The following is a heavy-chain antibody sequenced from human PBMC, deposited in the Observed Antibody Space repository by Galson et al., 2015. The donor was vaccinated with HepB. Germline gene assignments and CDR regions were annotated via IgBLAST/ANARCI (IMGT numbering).Heavy chain of an antibody. CDR3: AREGYDISTGYYSTGGGDWFDP. CDR2: IKQDGSEK. Sequence: SLRLSCAASGFTFSSYWMSWVRQAPGKGLEWVSNIKQDGSEKYYVDSVKGRLPISRDNAKNSLYLQMNSLRAEDTAVYYCAREGYDISTGYYSTGGGDWFDPWGQGTLVTVSS. V-gene: IGHV3-7*03. CDR1: GFTFSSYW. J-gene: IGHJ5*02. D-gene: IGHD3-9*01.